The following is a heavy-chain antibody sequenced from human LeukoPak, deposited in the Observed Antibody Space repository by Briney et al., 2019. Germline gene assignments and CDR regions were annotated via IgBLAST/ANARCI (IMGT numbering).Heavy chain of an antibody. Sequence: ETLSLTCTVSGGSISSYYWSWVRQAPGKGLEWVSYISSSSSTIYYADSVKGRFTISRDNAKNSPYLQMNSLRDEDTAVYYCARDQSEYYDFWSGYKSGAFDYWGQGTLVTVSS. CDR2: ISSSSSTI. CDR3: ARDQSEYYDFWSGYKSGAFDY. J-gene: IGHJ4*02. CDR1: GGSISSYY. V-gene: IGHV3-48*02. D-gene: IGHD3-3*01.